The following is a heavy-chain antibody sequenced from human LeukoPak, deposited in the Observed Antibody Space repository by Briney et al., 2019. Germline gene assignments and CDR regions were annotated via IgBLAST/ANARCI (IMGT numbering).Heavy chain of an antibody. D-gene: IGHD3-16*01. Sequence: PGGSLRLSCAASGFIFKDYWMIWVRQAPGKGLEWVANIKQDGSGKYYVDSVKGRFTISRDNAKNSLYLQMNTLRAEDTAMYYCAKDAQPRSRWFDPWGQGTLVTVSS. CDR1: GFIFKDYW. J-gene: IGHJ5*02. CDR3: AKDAQPRSRWFDP. V-gene: IGHV3-7*03. CDR2: IKQDGSGK.